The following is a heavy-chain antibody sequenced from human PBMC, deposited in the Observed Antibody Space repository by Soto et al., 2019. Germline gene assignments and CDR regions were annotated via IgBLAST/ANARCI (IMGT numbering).Heavy chain of an antibody. Sequence: SETLSLTCAVYGGSFSGYYRSWIRQPPGKGLEWIGEINHSGSTNYNPSLKSRVTISVDTSKNEFSLKLNSVTAADTAVYYCARQPRILTGYSGYFDYWGQGTLVTVSS. CDR2: INHSGST. D-gene: IGHD3-9*01. J-gene: IGHJ4*02. V-gene: IGHV4-34*01. CDR1: GGSFSGYY. CDR3: ARQPRILTGYSGYFDY.